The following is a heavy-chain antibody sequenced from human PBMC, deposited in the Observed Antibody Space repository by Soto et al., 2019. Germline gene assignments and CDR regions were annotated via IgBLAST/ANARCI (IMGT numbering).Heavy chain of an antibody. CDR2: IRSKGNSYAT. Sequence: EVQLVESGGGLVQPGGSLKLSCAASGFTFSGSAMHWVRQASGKGLEWVGSIRSKGNSYATAYAASVKGRFTISRDDSKNTAYLQMNSLKTEDTAVYYCTSQYYYGSGSAYYYYMDVWGKGTTVTVSS. J-gene: IGHJ6*03. D-gene: IGHD3-10*01. CDR1: GFTFSGSA. V-gene: IGHV3-73*01. CDR3: TSQYYYGSGSAYYYYMDV.